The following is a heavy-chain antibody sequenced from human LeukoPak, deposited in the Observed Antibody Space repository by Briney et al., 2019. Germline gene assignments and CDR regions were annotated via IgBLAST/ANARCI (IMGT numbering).Heavy chain of an antibody. CDR1: GGSISSGSYC. D-gene: IGHD2-2*03. CDR3: ASGYFVHTFDF. Sequence: SETLSLTCTVSGGSISSGSYCWSWIRQPAGKGLEWIGRIYTSGSTNYNPSLKSRVTISVDTSKNQFSLKLSSVTAADTAIFYCASGYFVHTFDFWGQGTLGTVSS. CDR2: IYTSGST. V-gene: IGHV4-61*02. J-gene: IGHJ4*02.